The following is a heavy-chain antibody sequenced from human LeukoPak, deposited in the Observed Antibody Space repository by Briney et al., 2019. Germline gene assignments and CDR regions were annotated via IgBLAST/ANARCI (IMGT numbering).Heavy chain of an antibody. CDR2: ISGYNGNT. J-gene: IGHJ1*01. V-gene: IGHV1-18*01. D-gene: IGHD1/OR15-1a*01. CDR1: GYTFISYG. CDR3: ARDNNVAPEYFQY. Sequence: GASVKVSCKASGYTFISYGISWVRQAPGQGLEWMGWISGYNGNTNYAQNLQGRVTMTTDTSTTTAYMELRSLRSDDTAVYYCARDNNVAPEYFQYWGQGTLVTVSS.